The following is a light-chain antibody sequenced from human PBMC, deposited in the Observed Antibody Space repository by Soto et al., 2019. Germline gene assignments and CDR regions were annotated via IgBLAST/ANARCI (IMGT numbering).Light chain of an antibody. V-gene: IGKV3-20*01. CDR2: GAS. CDR3: QQYGSSPWT. Sequence: ELVLTQSPGTLSLSPGERATLSCRASQSVSSSYLAWYQQKPGQAPRPLIYGASSRATGIPDRFSGSGSGTDFTLTISRLEPADFGVYYCQQYGSSPWTFGQGTKVEIK. J-gene: IGKJ1*01. CDR1: QSVSSSY.